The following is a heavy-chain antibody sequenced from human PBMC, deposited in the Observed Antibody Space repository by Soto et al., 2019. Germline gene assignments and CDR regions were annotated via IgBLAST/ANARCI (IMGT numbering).Heavy chain of an antibody. V-gene: IGHV3-30*18. Sequence: QVQLVESGGGVVQPGRSLRLSCAASGFTFSSYGMHWVRQAPGKGLEWVAVISYDGSNKYYADSVKGRFTISRDNSKNRLYLQMNSLRAEDMAVYYCAKKMGKEGAFDLWGQGRMVTVSS. CDR2: ISYDGSNK. D-gene: IGHD2-8*01. J-gene: IGHJ3*01. CDR3: AKKMGKEGAFDL. CDR1: GFTFSSYG.